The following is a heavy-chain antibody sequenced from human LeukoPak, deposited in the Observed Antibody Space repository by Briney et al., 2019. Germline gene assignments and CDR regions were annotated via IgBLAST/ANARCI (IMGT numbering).Heavy chain of an antibody. Sequence: PSETLSLTCAVYGVSFSGYYWSWIRQPPGKGLEWIGEINHSGSTNYNPSLKSRVTISVDTSKNQFSLKLSSVTAADTAVYYCARAYDFWSGYFDYWGQGTLVTVSS. V-gene: IGHV4-34*01. CDR2: INHSGST. CDR3: ARAYDFWSGYFDY. D-gene: IGHD3-3*01. CDR1: GVSFSGYY. J-gene: IGHJ4*02.